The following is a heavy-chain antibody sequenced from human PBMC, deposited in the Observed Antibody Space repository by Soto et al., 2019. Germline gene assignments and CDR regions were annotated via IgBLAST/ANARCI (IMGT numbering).Heavy chain of an antibody. CDR2: VNPEGSST. Sequence: GGSLRLSCAGSGFTFSSYWMHWVRQAPGKGLLWVARVNPEGSSTDCADSVRGRFTISRDNAKNTIYLQMNSLRADDTAVYYDFWSGRNDAFDIWGPGTLVTVSS. J-gene: IGHJ3*02. D-gene: IGHD3-3*01. CDR3: FWSGRNDAFDI. CDR1: GFTFSSYW. V-gene: IGHV3-74*01.